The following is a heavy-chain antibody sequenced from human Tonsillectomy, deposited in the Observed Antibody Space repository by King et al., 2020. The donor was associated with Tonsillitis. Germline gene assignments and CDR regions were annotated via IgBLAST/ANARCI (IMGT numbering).Heavy chain of an antibody. D-gene: IGHD1-7*01. CDR2: ISYDGSNK. CDR1: GFTSSSYG. CDR3: AKGSNWNSRAYFDY. J-gene: IGHJ4*02. Sequence: VQLVESGGGVVQPGRSLRLSCAASGFTSSSYGMHWVRQAPGEGLEWVAVISYDGSNKYYADSVKGRFTISRDNSKNTLYLQMNSLRAEDTAVYYCAKGSNWNSRAYFDYWGQGTLVTVSS. V-gene: IGHV3-30*18.